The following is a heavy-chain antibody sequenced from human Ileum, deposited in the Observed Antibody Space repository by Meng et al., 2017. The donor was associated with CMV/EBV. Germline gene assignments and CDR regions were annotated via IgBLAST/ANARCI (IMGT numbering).Heavy chain of an antibody. D-gene: IGHD3-3*01. V-gene: IGHV4-39*07. Sequence: SGPGTVPPSDTLSLTGTAYGCATSSSTYHWRWIRHPPGKGLEWIGSVYYSGTTYYNPSLKSRVNMSIDTSKNRFSLKLSSATAADTAVYYCARNVGFYSSQIAYWGQGALVTVSS. CDR1: GCATSSSTYH. J-gene: IGHJ4*02. CDR2: VYYSGTT. CDR3: ARNVGFYSSQIAY.